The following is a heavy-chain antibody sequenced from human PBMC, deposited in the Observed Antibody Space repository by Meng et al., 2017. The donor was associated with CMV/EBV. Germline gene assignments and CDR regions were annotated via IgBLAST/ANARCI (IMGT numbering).Heavy chain of an antibody. Sequence: SETLSLTCTVSGGSISSGGYYWSSIRQHPGKGLEWIGYIYYSGSTYYNPSLKSRVTISVDTSKNQFSLKLSSVTAADTAVYYCARRTWFGGNWFDPWGQGTLVTVSS. CDR3: ARRTWFGGNWFDP. V-gene: IGHV4-31*03. CDR1: GGSISSGGYY. CDR2: IYYSGST. D-gene: IGHD3-10*01. J-gene: IGHJ5*02.